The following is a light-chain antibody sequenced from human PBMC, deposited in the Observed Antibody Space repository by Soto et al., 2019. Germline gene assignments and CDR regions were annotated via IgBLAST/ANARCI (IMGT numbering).Light chain of an antibody. CDR2: EVT. V-gene: IGLV2-8*01. CDR1: SSDVGGYNH. Sequence: QSALTQPPSASGSPGQSVTISCTGTSSDVGGYNHVSWYQQYPGKAPKLMIYEVTKRPSGVPDRFSGSKSGNTASVTVSGLQAEDEADYYCTSYAGSNNLVVFGGGTKVTVL. CDR3: TSYAGSNNLVV. J-gene: IGLJ3*02.